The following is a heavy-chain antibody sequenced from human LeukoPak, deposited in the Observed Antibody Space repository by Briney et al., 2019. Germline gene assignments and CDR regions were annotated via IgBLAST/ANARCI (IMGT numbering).Heavy chain of an antibody. Sequence: SATLSPTCAVSGGSISSNSYYCGWILQPPGKGLEWIRSIYYTGSTYYNPSLKSRVTISVDTSKNHFSLKLSSVTAADTAVYYCARTRYYYNSRSYGAPYYFDYWGQGTLVTVSS. CDR3: ARTRYYYNSRSYGAPYYFDY. V-gene: IGHV4-39*01. D-gene: IGHD3-10*01. CDR1: GGSISSNSYY. J-gene: IGHJ4*02. CDR2: IYYTGST.